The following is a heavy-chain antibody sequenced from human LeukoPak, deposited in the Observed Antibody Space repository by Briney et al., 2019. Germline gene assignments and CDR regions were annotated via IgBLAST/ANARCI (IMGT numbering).Heavy chain of an antibody. D-gene: IGHD1-26*01. V-gene: IGHV1-69*04. CDR3: AREGGATILSLTYDVPLTDAFDI. CDR2: IIPILGIA. Sequence: ASVKVSCKASGGTFSSYAISWVRQAPGQGLEWMGRIIPILGIANYAQKFRGRVTITADKSTSTAYMGLSSLRSEDTAVYYCAREGGATILSLTYDVPLTDAFDIWGQGTMVTVSS. J-gene: IGHJ3*02. CDR1: GGTFSSYA.